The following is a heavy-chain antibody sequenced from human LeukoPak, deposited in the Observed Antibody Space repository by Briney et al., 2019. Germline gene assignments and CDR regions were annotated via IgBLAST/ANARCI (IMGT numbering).Heavy chain of an antibody. CDR2: ISAYNGNT. CDR1: GYTFTSYG. V-gene: IGHV1-18*01. Sequence: ASVKVSCKASGYTFTSYGISWVRQAPGQGLEWMGWISAYNGNTNYAQKLQGRVTMTTDTSTSTAYMELRSLRSDDTAVYYCARDDSLTYNWNDVAFDYWGQGTLVTVSS. CDR3: ARDDSLTYNWNDVAFDY. D-gene: IGHD1-1*01. J-gene: IGHJ4*02.